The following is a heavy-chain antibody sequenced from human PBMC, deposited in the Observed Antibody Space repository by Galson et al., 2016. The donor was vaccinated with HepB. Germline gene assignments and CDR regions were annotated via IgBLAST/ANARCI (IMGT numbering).Heavy chain of an antibody. Sequence: SLRLSCAASGFTFSNYWMHWVRQAPGKGLEWVSSISVSGSDIYYADSVKGRFTISRDNGKNSLYLQMNSLRAEDTAVYYCAREGGYCFSSSCRYFDNWGQGTLVTVSS. CDR2: ISVSGSDI. CDR1: GFTFSNYW. V-gene: IGHV3-21*01. CDR3: AREGGYCFSSSCRYFDN. D-gene: IGHD2-2*01. J-gene: IGHJ4*02.